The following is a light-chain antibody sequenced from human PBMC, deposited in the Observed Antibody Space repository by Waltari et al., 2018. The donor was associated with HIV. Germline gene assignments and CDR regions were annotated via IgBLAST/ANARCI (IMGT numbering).Light chain of an antibody. CDR1: NIGSKS. V-gene: IGLV3-21*04. CDR2: YDS. J-gene: IGLJ2*01. CDR3: QVWDSSSDHPVV. Sequence: SYVLTQPPSVSVAPGKTARITCGGNNIGSKSVHWYQQKPGQAPVLVIYYDSDRPSGSPKRFCGSNSGNTATLTISRVEAGDEADYYCQVWDSSSDHPVVFGGGTKLTVL.